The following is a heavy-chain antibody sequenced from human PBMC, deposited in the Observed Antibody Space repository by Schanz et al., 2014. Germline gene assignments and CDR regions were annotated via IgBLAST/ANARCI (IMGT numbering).Heavy chain of an antibody. V-gene: IGHV1-46*01. D-gene: IGHD4-17*01. CDR2: INPSGGST. Sequence: QVQLVQSGAEVKKPGASVKVSCKASGYTFTSYYMHWVRQAPGQGLEWMGIINPSGGSTSYAQKFQGRVTMTRDTSTSTVYMELSSLRSEDTAVYYCARAPVTVGPYHYYMDVWDKGTTVAVSS. CDR1: GYTFTSYY. J-gene: IGHJ6*03. CDR3: ARAPVTVGPYHYYMDV.